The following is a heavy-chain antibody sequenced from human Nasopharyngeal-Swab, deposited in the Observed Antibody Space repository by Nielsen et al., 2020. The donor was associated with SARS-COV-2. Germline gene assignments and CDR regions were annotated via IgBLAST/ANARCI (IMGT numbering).Heavy chain of an antibody. CDR1: GGSISSGGYS. Sequence: SCAVSGGSISSGGYSWSWIRQPPGKGLEWIGYIYHSGSTYYNPSLKSRVTISVDRSKNQFSLKLSSVTAADTAVYYCARVTPELWWFPMDVWGQGTTVTVSS. CDR2: IYHSGST. V-gene: IGHV4-30-2*01. CDR3: ARVTPELWWFPMDV. J-gene: IGHJ6*02. D-gene: IGHD2-21*01.